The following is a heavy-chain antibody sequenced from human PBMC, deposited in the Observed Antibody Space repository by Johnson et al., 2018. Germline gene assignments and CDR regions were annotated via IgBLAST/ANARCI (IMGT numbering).Heavy chain of an antibody. V-gene: IGHV3-23*04. Sequence: VQLVQSGGGLVQPGGSXRLSCVASGFSFSRPVMSWGRQAPGKGLEWVSTLDGGSGSTYQADSVKGRFSLSRDISKNTLYLQLSSLRGEDSALYYCADRMAALGQKYFQDWGQGALVTVSS. CDR3: ADRMAALGQKYFQD. CDR1: GFSFSRPV. J-gene: IGHJ1*01. D-gene: IGHD5-24*01. CDR2: LDGGSGST.